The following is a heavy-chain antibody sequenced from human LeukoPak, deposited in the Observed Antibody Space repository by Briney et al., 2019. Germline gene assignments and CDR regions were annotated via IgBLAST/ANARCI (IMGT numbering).Heavy chain of an antibody. Sequence: GGSLRLSCAASGFTVSSSYMSWVRQAPGKGLEWVSSISSSSSYIYYADSVKGRFTISRDNAKNSLYLQMNSLRAEDTAVYYCACTVTPDAFDIWGQGTMVTVSS. V-gene: IGHV3-21*01. J-gene: IGHJ3*02. CDR2: ISSSSSYI. D-gene: IGHD4-17*01. CDR3: ACTVTPDAFDI. CDR1: GFTVSSSY.